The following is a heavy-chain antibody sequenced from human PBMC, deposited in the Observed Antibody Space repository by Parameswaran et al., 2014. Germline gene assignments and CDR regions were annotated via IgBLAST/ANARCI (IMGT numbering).Heavy chain of an antibody. CDR2: ISAYNGNT. D-gene: IGHD2-2*01. Sequence: WVRQAPGQGLEWMGWISAYNGNTNYAQNLQGRVTMTTDTSTSTAYMELRSLRSDDTAVYYCARDTSTRLDYWGQGTLVTVSS. CDR3: ARDTSTRLDY. V-gene: IGHV1-18*01. J-gene: IGHJ4*02.